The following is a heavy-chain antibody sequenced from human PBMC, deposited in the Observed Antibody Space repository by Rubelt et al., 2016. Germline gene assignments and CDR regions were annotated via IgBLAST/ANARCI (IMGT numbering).Heavy chain of an antibody. V-gene: IGHV1-69*01. Sequence: QVQLVQSGAEVKKPGSSVKVSCKASGGTFRSYAISWVRQAPGQGLEWMGGIIPIFGTATYAQKFQGRVTSIADESTSTSYMWRSSLRSEDTAVYYCARRQQLGPFDYWGQGTLVTVSS. J-gene: IGHJ4*02. CDR3: ARRQQLGPFDY. CDR2: IIPIFGTA. D-gene: IGHD6-13*01. CDR1: GGTFRSYA.